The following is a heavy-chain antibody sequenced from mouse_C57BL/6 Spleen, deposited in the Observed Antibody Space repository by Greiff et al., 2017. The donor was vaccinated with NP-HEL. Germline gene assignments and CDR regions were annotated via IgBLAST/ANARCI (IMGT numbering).Heavy chain of an antibody. CDR2: ISSGGSYT. D-gene: IGHD1-1*01. Sequence: EVKLVESGGDLVKPGGSLKLSCAASGFTFSSYGMSWVRQTPDKRLEWVATISSGGSYTYYPDSVKGRFTISRDNAKNTLYLQMSSLKSEDTAMYYWARQDGSSYVDYWGQGTTLTVSS. V-gene: IGHV5-6*02. J-gene: IGHJ2*01. CDR1: GFTFSSYG. CDR3: ARQDGSSYVDY.